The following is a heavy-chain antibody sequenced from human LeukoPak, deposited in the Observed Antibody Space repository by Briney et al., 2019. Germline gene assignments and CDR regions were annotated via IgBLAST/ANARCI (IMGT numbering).Heavy chain of an antibody. CDR3: ARDSEVVVGGSSWFDP. V-gene: IGHV3-7*01. CDR1: GFTFSRYW. CDR2: IKEDGSEK. Sequence: GGSLRLSCEASGFTFSRYWMTWVRQAPGKGLEWVANIKEDGSEKHYVDSVKGRFTISRDNAKKSLYLQMNSLRAEDTAVYYCARDSEVVVGGSSWFDPWGQGTLVTVSS. J-gene: IGHJ5*02. D-gene: IGHD2-15*01.